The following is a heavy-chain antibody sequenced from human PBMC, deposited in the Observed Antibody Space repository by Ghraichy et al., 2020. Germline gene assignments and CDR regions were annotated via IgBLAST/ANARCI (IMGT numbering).Heavy chain of an antibody. J-gene: IGHJ4*02. D-gene: IGHD3-22*01. CDR1: GFSFSNYA. CDR2: ISGSGGNT. CDR3: AKDQYYDSSGYYFYFFDH. V-gene: IGHV3-23*01. Sequence: GGSLRLSCAASGFSFSNYAMSWVRQAPGKGLEWVSTISGSGGNTYYIDSVKGRFTISRDNSKNTLYLEMNSLRGEDTAVYYCAKDQYYDSSGYYFYFFDHGGQGALVTVSS.